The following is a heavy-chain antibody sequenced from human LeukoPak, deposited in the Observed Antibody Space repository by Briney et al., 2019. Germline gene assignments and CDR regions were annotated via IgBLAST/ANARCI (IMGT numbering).Heavy chain of an antibody. D-gene: IGHD2-21*02. J-gene: IGHJ6*04. Sequence: GGSLRLSCAVSGFTVSTNHMSWVRQAPGKGLEWVSVIYNDANTYYTDSVKGRFTISRDNSKNTVFLQMNSLRAEDTAVYCCARDREVVTAKAQMDVWGKGTTVTVSS. V-gene: IGHV3-53*01. CDR3: ARDREVVTAKAQMDV. CDR2: IYNDANT. CDR1: GFTVSTNH.